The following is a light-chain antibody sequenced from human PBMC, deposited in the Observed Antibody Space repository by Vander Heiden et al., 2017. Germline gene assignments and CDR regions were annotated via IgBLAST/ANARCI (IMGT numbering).Light chain of an antibody. CDR2: DDS. CDR3: QVWDSSSDHWV. Sequence: SYVLPQPPSVSVAPGQPARITCGGNNIGSKSVHWSQQKPGQAPVLVVYDDSDRHSGIPERFSGSNSGNTATLTISRVEAGDEADYYCQVWDSSSDHWVFGGGTKLTVL. CDR1: NIGSKS. J-gene: IGLJ3*02. V-gene: IGLV3-21*02.